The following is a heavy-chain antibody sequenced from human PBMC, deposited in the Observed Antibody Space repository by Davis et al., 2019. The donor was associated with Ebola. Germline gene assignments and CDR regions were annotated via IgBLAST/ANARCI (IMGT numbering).Heavy chain of an antibody. CDR1: GYTFTSYA. CDR3: ARAAAAISFNWFDP. D-gene: IGHD2-2*01. V-gene: IGHV1-3*01. Sequence: ASVKVSCKASGYTFTSYAMHWVRQAPGQRLEWMGWINAGNGNTKYSQKFQGRVTITRDTSASTAYMELSSLRSEDTAIYYCARAAAAISFNWFDPWGQGTLVTVSS. CDR2: INAGNGNT. J-gene: IGHJ5*02.